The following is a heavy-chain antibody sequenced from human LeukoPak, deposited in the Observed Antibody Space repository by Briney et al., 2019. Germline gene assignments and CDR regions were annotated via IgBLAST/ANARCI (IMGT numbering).Heavy chain of an antibody. V-gene: IGHV1-2*06. Sequence: ASVKVSCKASGYTFTGYYMHWVRQAPGQGLEWMGRINPNSGGTNYAQKFQGRVTMTRDTSISTAYMELSRLRSDDTAVYYCARSNYYYYGMDVWGQGTTVTVSS. J-gene: IGHJ6*02. D-gene: IGHD6-6*01. CDR1: GYTFTGYY. CDR2: INPNSGGT. CDR3: ARSNYYYYGMDV.